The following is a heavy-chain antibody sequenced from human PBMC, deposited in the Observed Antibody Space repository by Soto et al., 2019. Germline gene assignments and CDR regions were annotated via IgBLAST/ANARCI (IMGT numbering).Heavy chain of an antibody. J-gene: IGHJ6*02. V-gene: IGHV1-2*02. Sequence: VKVSCKASGYTFTGYYMHWVRQAPGQGLEWMGWINPNSGGTNYAQKFQGRVTMTRDTSISTAYMELSRLRSDDTAVYYCARDQGRGSSWYSSYYYYGMDVWGQGTTVTVSS. CDR3: ARDQGRGSSWYSSYYYYGMDV. D-gene: IGHD6-13*01. CDR1: GYTFTGYY. CDR2: INPNSGGT.